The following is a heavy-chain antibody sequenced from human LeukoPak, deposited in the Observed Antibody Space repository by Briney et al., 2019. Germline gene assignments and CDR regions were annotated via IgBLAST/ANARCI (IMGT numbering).Heavy chain of an antibody. V-gene: IGHV1-46*01. J-gene: IGHJ4*02. CDR2: INPSGGST. Sequence: APVKVSCKASGYTFTGYYMHWVRQAPGQGLEWMGIINPSGGSTSYAQKFQGRVTITADESTSTAYMELSSLRSEDTAVYYCARDGGHCGGDCYLRFDYWGQGTLVTVSS. CDR1: GYTFTGYY. D-gene: IGHD2-21*02. CDR3: ARDGGHCGGDCYLRFDY.